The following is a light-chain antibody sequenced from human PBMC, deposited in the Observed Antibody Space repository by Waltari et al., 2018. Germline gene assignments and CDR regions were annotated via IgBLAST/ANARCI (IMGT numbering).Light chain of an antibody. Sequence: EIVMTQSPATLSASPGERATLSCRASQSISTNLAWYQQKPGQAPRLLIYGASTRATGIPARFSGSGFEREFTLSISSMQSEDFTVYYCQQYNNWPWTFGQGTKVDIK. CDR2: GAS. CDR3: QQYNNWPWT. V-gene: IGKV3-15*01. J-gene: IGKJ1*01. CDR1: QSISTN.